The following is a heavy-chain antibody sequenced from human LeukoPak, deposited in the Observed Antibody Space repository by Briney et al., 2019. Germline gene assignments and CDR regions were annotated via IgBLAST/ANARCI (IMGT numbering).Heavy chain of an antibody. J-gene: IGHJ4*02. CDR1: GFTFSDYY. CDR2: ISSSGSTI. D-gene: IGHD3-10*01. V-gene: IGHV3-11*04. CDR3: ARGINYYGSGSPSHYLDY. Sequence: GGSLRLSCAASGFTFSDYYMSWIRQAPGKGLGWVSYISSSGSTIYYADSVKGRFTISRDNAKNSLYLQMNSLRAEDTAVYYCARGINYYGSGSPSHYLDYWGQGTLVTVSS.